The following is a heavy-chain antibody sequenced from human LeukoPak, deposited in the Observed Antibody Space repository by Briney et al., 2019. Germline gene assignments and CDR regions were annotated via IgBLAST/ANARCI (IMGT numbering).Heavy chain of an antibody. J-gene: IGHJ4*02. CDR3: AKVTGYSSGWYHY. Sequence: PGGSLRLSCAASGFTFTRNAMAWVRQAPGKGLEWVSAIDGSGGTTFYADSVKGRVTISRDNSKNTLYLQLNSLRGEDTAVYYCAKVTGYSSGWYHYWGQGTLVTVSS. D-gene: IGHD6-19*01. V-gene: IGHV3-23*01. CDR1: GFTFTRNA. CDR2: IDGSGGTT.